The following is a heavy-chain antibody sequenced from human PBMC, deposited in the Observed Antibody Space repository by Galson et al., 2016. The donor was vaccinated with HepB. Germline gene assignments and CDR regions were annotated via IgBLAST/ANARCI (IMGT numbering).Heavy chain of an antibody. CDR2: IIPIFGTA. D-gene: IGHD3-22*01. CDR3: ARGVALRYYFDSSGSTSQGYYFDY. J-gene: IGHJ4*02. V-gene: IGHV1-69*13. CDR1: GGTFSSYT. Sequence: SVKVSCKASGGTFSSYTITWVRQAPGQGLEWMGGIIPIFGTAYYAQKFQDRVTIIADESTRTAYLGLGSLRSEDTAVYYCARGVALRYYFDSSGSTSQGYYFDYWGQGTLVTVSS.